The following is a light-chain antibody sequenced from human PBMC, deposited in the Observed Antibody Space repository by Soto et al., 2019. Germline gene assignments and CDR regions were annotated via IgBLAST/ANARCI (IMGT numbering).Light chain of an antibody. CDR2: EVS. Sequence: QSALTQPASVSGSPGQSITISCTGTSSDVGGYNYVSWYQQYPGKAPKLMIYEVSNRPSGVSNRFSGSKSGNTASLTISVLQAEDEADYYCTSYIRSSTHDYVFGTGTKLTVL. V-gene: IGLV2-14*01. CDR3: TSYIRSSTHDYV. CDR1: SSDVGGYNY. J-gene: IGLJ1*01.